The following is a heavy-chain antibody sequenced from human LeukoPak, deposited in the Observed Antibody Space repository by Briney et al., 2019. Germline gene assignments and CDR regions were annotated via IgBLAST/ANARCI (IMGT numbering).Heavy chain of an antibody. D-gene: IGHD2-2*01. V-gene: IGHV3-21*01. CDR3: ARVGDIVVVPAAIPFEDY. CDR2: ISSSSSYI. J-gene: IGHJ4*02. Sequence: AGGSLRLSCAASGFTFSSYSMNWVRQAPGKGLEWVSSISSSSSYIYYADSVKGRFTISRDNAKNSLYLQMNSLRAEDTAVYYCARVGDIVVVPAAIPFEDYWGQGTLVTVSS. CDR1: GFTFSSYS.